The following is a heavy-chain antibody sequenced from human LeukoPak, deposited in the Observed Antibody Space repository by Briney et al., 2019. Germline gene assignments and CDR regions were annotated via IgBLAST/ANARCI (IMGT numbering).Heavy chain of an antibody. CDR2: IYSGGST. V-gene: IGHV3-53*01. CDR3: ARGAQGYGYVYYFDY. D-gene: IGHD5-18*01. CDR1: GFTFSSNY. Sequence: GGSLRLSCAASGFTFSSNYMSWVRQAPGKGLEWVSVIYSGGSTYYADSVKGRFTISRDNSKNTLYLQMNSLRAEDTAVYYCARGAQGYGYVYYFDYWGQGTLVTASS. J-gene: IGHJ4*02.